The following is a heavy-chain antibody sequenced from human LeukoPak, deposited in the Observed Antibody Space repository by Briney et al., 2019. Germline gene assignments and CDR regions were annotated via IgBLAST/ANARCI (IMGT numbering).Heavy chain of an antibody. J-gene: IGHJ3*02. CDR3: ARSGLDILTPFDAFDI. CDR2: ISSSSTI. CDR1: GFTFSSYS. D-gene: IGHD3-9*01. V-gene: IGHV3-48*01. Sequence: PGGSLRLSCAASGFTFSSYSMNWVRQAPGKGLEWVSYISSSSTIYYADSVKGRFTTSRDNAKNSLYLQMNSLRAEDTAVYYCARSGLDILTPFDAFDIWGQGTMVTVSS.